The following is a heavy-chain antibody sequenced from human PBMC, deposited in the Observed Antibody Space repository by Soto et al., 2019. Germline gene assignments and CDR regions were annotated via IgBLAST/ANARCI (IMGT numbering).Heavy chain of an antibody. Sequence: TLSLTCAVFVSTISSAYYWGWIRQSPGKGLEWIGSIYHSGSIYHSGSKNYNPSLKSRVTISVDTSKNQFSLRLASVTAADTAVYYCARNRMGALFHXWGQVALVTVSX. CDR3: ARNRMGALFHX. J-gene: IGHJ4*02. CDR2: IYHSGSK. CDR1: VSTISSAYY. V-gene: IGHV4-38-2*01. D-gene: IGHD3-16*01.